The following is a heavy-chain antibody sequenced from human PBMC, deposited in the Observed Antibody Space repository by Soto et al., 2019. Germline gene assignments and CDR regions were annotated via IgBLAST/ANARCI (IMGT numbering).Heavy chain of an antibody. CDR2: IYYSGST. CDR1: GDSVSNTYYY. V-gene: IGHV4-61*03. D-gene: IGHD2-2*03. CDR3: ARGGYCSSTSSYDDPAYYYYYFGMDV. J-gene: IGHJ6*02. Sequence: SETLSLTCTVSGDSVSNTYYYWNWLRQPPGKGLEWIGYIYYSGSTNYNPSLKSRVTMSVDTSRAHFSLKLSSVTAADTAVYYCARGGYCSSTSSYDDPAYYYYYFGMDVWGQGTTVTVSS.